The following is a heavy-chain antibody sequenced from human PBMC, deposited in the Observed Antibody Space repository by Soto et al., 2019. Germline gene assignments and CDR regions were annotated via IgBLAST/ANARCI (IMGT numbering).Heavy chain of an antibody. CDR1: GGSISSYY. V-gene: IGHV4-59*01. Sequence: SETLSLTCTVSGGSISSYYWSWIRQPPGKGLEWIGYIYYSGSTNYNPSLKSRVTIPVDTSKNQFSLKLSSVTAADTAVYYCAASPDPHAFDIWGQGTMVTVSS. J-gene: IGHJ3*02. CDR3: AASPDPHAFDI. CDR2: IYYSGST.